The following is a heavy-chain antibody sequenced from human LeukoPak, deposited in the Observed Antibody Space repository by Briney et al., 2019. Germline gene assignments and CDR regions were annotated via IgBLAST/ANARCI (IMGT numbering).Heavy chain of an antibody. CDR2: MYPGDSDT. J-gene: IGHJ4*02. CDR3: ARQRSYPDYFDY. D-gene: IGHD1-26*01. Sequence: GESLKISCKGSGYIFTSYWIGWVRQMPGKGLEWMGIMYPGDSDTRYSPSLQGQVTISADKSISTAYLQWSSLKASDTAMYYCARQRSYPDYFDYWGQGTLVTVSS. V-gene: IGHV5-51*01. CDR1: GYIFTSYW.